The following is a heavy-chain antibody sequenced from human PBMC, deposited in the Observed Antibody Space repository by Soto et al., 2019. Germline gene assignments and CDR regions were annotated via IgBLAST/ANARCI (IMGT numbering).Heavy chain of an antibody. CDR2: FDPEDGEP. J-gene: IGHJ5*02. CDR1: GYTLTELS. V-gene: IGHV1-24*01. Sequence: QVQLVQSGAEVKKPGASVKVSCKVSGYTLTELSMHWVRQAPGKGLEWMGGFDPEDGEPIYAQKVQGRVTMTEETSTDTAYMELSSLRSEDTAVYYCATGGVVVVPAAPPSYNWFDLRGQGTLVTVSS. CDR3: ATGGVVVVPAAPPSYNWFDL. D-gene: IGHD2-2*01.